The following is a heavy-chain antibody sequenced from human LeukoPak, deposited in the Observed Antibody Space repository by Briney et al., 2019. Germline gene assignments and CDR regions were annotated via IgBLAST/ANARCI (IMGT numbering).Heavy chain of an antibody. D-gene: IGHD6-13*01. Sequence: ASVKVSCKASGYTFSNYGISWMRQAPGQGLEWMGWIDTYSGKTNYAQKFQGRVTMTSDTSTSTAYMELRSLRSDDTAVYYCARDRGIAEADSFDPWGQGTLVTVSS. V-gene: IGHV1-18*01. J-gene: IGHJ5*02. CDR2: IDTYSGKT. CDR3: ARDRGIAEADSFDP. CDR1: GYTFSNYG.